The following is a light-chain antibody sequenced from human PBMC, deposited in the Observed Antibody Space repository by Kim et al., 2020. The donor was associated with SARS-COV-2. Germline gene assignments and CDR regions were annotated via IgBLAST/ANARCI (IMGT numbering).Light chain of an antibody. CDR2: RHN. CDR3: AAWDDNLSGYV. J-gene: IGLJ1*01. Sequence: GKGVPISCSGSSSNIGSNYVYWYQQLPGTAPKLLIYRHNQRPSGVPDRFSASTSGASASLAISGLRSEDEADYYCAAWDDNLSGYVFGSGTKVTVL. V-gene: IGLV1-47*01. CDR1: SSNIGSNY.